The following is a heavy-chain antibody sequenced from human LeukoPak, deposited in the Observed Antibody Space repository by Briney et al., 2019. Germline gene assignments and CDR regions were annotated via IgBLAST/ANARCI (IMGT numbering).Heavy chain of an antibody. CDR3: ATELVRPLDY. J-gene: IGHJ4*02. Sequence: ASVKVSCKVSGYTLTELSMHWVRQAPGKGLEWMGGFDPEDGETIYAQKFQGRVTMTKDTSTDTAYMELSSLRSEDTAVYYCATELVRPLDYWGQGTLVTVSS. D-gene: IGHD1-14*01. CDR2: FDPEDGET. V-gene: IGHV1-24*01. CDR1: GYTLTELS.